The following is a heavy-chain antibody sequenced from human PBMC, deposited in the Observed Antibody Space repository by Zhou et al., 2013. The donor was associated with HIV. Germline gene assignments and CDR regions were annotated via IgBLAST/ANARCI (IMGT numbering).Heavy chain of an antibody. CDR3: ARPGGSGVYYGMDV. CDR2: IIPIFGAA. CDR1: GGTFSRYA. Sequence: QVQLVQSGAEVKKPGSSVKVSCKASGGTFSRYAISWVRQAPGQGLEWMGGIIPIFGAANYAQRFQGRVTITTDESTSTAYMQLSSLRSEDTAVYYCARPGGSGVYYGMDVWGQGTTVTVSS. D-gene: IGHD3-10*01. J-gene: IGHJ6*02. V-gene: IGHV1-69*01.